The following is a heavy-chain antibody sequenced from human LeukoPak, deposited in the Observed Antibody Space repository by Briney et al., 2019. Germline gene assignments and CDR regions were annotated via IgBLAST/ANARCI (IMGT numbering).Heavy chain of an antibody. CDR3: ARGRSGLAAAGTYDY. J-gene: IGHJ4*02. Sequence: ASVTVSFKASVYTFTSSDINWVRQAAGQGLEWMGWINANSGRTGYAQKFQGRVTMTENTSISTAYMELSTPRFDDTAVYYCARGRSGLAAAGTYDYWGQGTLITVSS. CDR1: VYTFTSSD. V-gene: IGHV1-8*01. D-gene: IGHD6-25*01. CDR2: INANSGRT.